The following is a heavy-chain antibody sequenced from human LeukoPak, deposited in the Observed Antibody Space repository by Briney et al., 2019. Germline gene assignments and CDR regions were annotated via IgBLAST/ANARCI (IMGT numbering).Heavy chain of an antibody. CDR1: GGSISSYY. CDR3: ARAYMVRGSRLWDY. J-gene: IGHJ4*02. CDR2: IYYSGST. V-gene: IGHV4-59*01. Sequence: SETLSLTCTVSGGSISSYYWSWIRQPPGKGLEWIGYIYYSGSTNYNPSLKSRVTISVKTSKNQFSLKLSSVTAADTAVYYCARAYMVRGSRLWDYWGQGTLVTVSS. D-gene: IGHD3-10*01.